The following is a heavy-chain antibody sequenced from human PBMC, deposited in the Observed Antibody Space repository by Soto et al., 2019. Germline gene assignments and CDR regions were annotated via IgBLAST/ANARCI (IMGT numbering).Heavy chain of an antibody. CDR3: ARRYGVAFDI. D-gene: IGHD3-10*01. CDR1: GGSISSYY. J-gene: IGHJ3*02. CDR2: IYYSGGT. Sequence: QVQLQESGPGLVKPSETLSLTCTVSGGSISSYYWSWIRQPPGKGLEWIGYIYYSGGTNYNPSPKSRFAISVDTSKTQFSQKLSFVTAADTAGYYCARRYGVAFDIWGQGTMVTVSS. V-gene: IGHV4-59*08.